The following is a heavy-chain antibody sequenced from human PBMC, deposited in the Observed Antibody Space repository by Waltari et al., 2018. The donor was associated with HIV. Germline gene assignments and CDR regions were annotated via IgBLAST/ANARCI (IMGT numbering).Heavy chain of an antibody. CDR1: GFTFSTYS. V-gene: IGHV3-48*01. CDR3: ARDITLTPGPDY. CDR2: IISTSTTI. J-gene: IGHJ4*02. D-gene: IGHD3-16*01. Sequence: EVHLVESGGGPVQPGGSLRLSCAASGFTFSTYSMNWVRQAPGKGLEWISYIISTSTTIFYADPVKGRFTISRDNAKNSLDLQMNNLRAEDTAVYYCARDITLTPGPDYWGQGTLVTVSS.